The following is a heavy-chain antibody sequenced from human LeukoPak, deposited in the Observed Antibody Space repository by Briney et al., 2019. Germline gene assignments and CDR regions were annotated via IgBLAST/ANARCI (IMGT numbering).Heavy chain of an antibody. Sequence: GGSLRLSCAASRFTFSSYAMSWVRQAPGKGLEWVSAISGSGGSTYYADSVKGRFIISRDNAKNSLYLQMNSLRAEDMALYYCAKDYSAALHLYYFDYWGQGTLVTVSS. CDR2: ISGSGGST. J-gene: IGHJ4*02. D-gene: IGHD6-13*01. V-gene: IGHV3-23*01. CDR3: AKDYSAALHLYYFDY. CDR1: RFTFSSYA.